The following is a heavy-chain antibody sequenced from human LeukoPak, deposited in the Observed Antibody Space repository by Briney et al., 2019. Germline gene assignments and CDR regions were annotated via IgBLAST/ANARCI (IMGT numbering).Heavy chain of an antibody. V-gene: IGHV3-43*02. J-gene: IGHJ2*01. CDR2: ISGDGGST. CDR3: AKDMEYCGGDCSTGYFDL. CDR1: GFTFDDYA. D-gene: IGHD2-21*02. Sequence: PGGSLRLSCAASGFTFDDYAMHWIRQAAGKGLEWVSLISGDGGSTYYADSVKGRFTISRDNSKNSLYLQMNSLRTEDTALYYCAKDMEYCGGDCSTGYFDLWGRGTLVTVSS.